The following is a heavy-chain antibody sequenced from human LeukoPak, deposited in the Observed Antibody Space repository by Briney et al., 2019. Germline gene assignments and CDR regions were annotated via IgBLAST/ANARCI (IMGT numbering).Heavy chain of an antibody. CDR1: GFTFSRHG. V-gene: IGHV3-33*06. Sequence: GGSLRLSCATSGFTFSRHGMHWVRQAPGKGLEWVADIWYDGSKTYYADSVKGRFTISRDYSKNTLYLQMNNLRAEDTAVYYCAKDLSYGSPWFDPWGQGTLVTVSS. CDR2: IWYDGSKT. J-gene: IGHJ5*02. D-gene: IGHD3-10*01. CDR3: AKDLSYGSPWFDP.